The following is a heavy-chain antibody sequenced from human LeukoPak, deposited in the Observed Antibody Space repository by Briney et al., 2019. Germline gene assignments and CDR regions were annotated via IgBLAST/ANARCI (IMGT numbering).Heavy chain of an antibody. CDR3: AKVSLSRAIKNYCYYMDV. J-gene: IGHJ6*03. CDR2: IRYDGSNK. Sequence: PGGSLRLSCAASGFTFSSYGMHWVRQAPGKGLEWVAFIRYDGSNKYYADSVKGRFTISRDNSKNTLYLQMNSLRAEDTAVYYCAKVSLSRAIKNYCYYMDVWGKGTTVTVSS. CDR1: GFTFSSYG. V-gene: IGHV3-30*02.